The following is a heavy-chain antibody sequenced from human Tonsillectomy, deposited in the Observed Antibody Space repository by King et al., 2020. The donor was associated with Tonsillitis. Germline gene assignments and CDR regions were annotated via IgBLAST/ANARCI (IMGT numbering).Heavy chain of an antibody. D-gene: IGHD6-13*01. V-gene: IGHV3-30*04. J-gene: IGHJ4*02. Sequence: VQLVESGGRVIQPGRSLRLSCAASGFTFSSYAMHWVRQAPGKGLEWVAVISYDGSIKYYADSVKGRFTISRDNSKNTLYLQMNSLRTEDTAVYYCTRESLASQYSSSWYAPFDYWGQGTLVT. CDR1: GFTFSSYA. CDR2: ISYDGSIK. CDR3: TRESLASQYSSSWYAPFDY.